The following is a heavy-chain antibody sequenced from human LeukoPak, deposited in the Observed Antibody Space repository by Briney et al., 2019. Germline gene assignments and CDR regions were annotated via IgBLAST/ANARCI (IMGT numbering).Heavy chain of an antibody. V-gene: IGHV4-39*01. CDR3: ARHPIKLRWSSGWYYFDY. CDR1: GGSFSGSSDY. D-gene: IGHD6-19*01. Sequence: PSETLSLTCTVSGGSFSGSSDYWGWIRQPPGKGLEWIGSIYFRDNTYYNPSLKSRVTISVDTSKKQFSLTLKSVTDADTAVYYCARHPIKLRWSSGWYYFDYWGQGTLITVSS. J-gene: IGHJ4*02. CDR2: IYFRDNT.